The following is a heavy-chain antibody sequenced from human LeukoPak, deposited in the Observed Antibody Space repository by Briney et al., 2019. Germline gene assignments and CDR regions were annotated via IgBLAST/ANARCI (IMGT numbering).Heavy chain of an antibody. CDR2: INMYTANP. D-gene: IGHD3-16*01. CDR3: AKHDNDDDFYC. Sequence: ASVKVSCKASGYTFTRYAINWLRQAPGQGLEWMGWINMYTANPAYAQGFTERFVFSLDTSVTTAYLQISNLKTEDTAVYYCAKHDNDDDFYCRGQGTPVS. CDR1: GYTFTRYA. V-gene: IGHV7-4-1*02. J-gene: IGHJ4*02.